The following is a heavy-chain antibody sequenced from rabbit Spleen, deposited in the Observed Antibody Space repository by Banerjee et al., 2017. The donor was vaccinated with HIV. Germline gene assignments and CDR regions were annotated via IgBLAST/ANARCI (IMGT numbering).Heavy chain of an antibody. J-gene: IGHJ4*01. D-gene: IGHD4-2*01. CDR1: GFSFSNSHY. Sequence: QSLEESGGGLVQPEGSLTLTCTASGFSFSNSHYMCWVRQAPGKGLECIACIFGGSSGTSYYASGASARFPLPRHNAQNTLYLQLSSLTAADTATYFCVRDQAGDAGYGPYYFNLWAQGPSSPS. CDR2: IFGGSSGTS. V-gene: IGHV1S40*01. CDR3: VRDQAGDAGYGPYYFNL.